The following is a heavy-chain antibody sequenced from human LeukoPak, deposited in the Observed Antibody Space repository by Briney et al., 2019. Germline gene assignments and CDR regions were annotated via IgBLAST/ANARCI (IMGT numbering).Heavy chain of an antibody. CDR1: GGSISSYY. CDR3: ARDVVDFWSGYDSYYYYYMDV. CDR2: IYTSGST. J-gene: IGHJ6*03. Sequence: PSETLSLTCTVSGGSISSYYWSWIRQPAGKGLEWIGRIYTSGSTNYKPSLKSRVTMSVDTSKNQFSLKLSSVTAADTAVYYCARDVVDFWSGYDSYYYYYMDVWGKGTTVTVSS. V-gene: IGHV4-4*07. D-gene: IGHD3-3*01.